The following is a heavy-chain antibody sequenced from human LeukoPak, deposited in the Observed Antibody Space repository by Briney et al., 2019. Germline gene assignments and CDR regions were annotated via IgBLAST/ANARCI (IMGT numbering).Heavy chain of an antibody. CDR2: INPNSGGT. CDR3: AREELSGSSPSCCSGLGY. Sequence: ASLTVSCKASGSSAYTFNNYDVAWVRQAPGQGLEWMGWINPNSGGTNYAQKFQGRVTMTRDTSISTAYMELSRLRSDDTAVYYCAREELSGSSPSCCSGLGYWGQGTLVTVSS. J-gene: IGHJ4*02. V-gene: IGHV1-2*02. D-gene: IGHD2-2*01. CDR1: GSSAYTFNNYD.